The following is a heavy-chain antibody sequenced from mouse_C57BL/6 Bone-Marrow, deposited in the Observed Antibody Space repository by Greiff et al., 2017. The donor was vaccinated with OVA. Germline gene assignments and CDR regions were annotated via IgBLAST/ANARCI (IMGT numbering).Heavy chain of an antibody. J-gene: IGHJ2*01. Sequence: VKLMESGAELARPGASVKLSCKASGYTFTSYGISWVKQRPGQGLEWIGEIYPRSGNTYYNEKFKGKATLTADKSSSTAYMELRSLTSEDSAVYFCADITTVVAGDWGQGTTLTVSS. CDR2: IYPRSGNT. D-gene: IGHD1-1*01. V-gene: IGHV1-81*01. CDR3: ADITTVVAGD. CDR1: GYTFTSYG.